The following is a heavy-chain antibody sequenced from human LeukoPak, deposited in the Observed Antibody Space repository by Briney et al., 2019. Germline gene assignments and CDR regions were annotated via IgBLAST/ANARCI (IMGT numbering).Heavy chain of an antibody. V-gene: IGHV3-72*01. CDR2: IRDKANSYTT. CDR1: GFTFSDHY. D-gene: IGHD2-2*01. J-gene: IGHJ6*02. Sequence: GGSLRLSCAASGFTFSDHYMDWVRQAPGKGLEWVGRIRDKANSYTTEYAASVKGRFTISRDDSKNSLHLQMNSLKTEDTAVYYCARPGYCSSTSCYGMDVWGQGTTVTVSS. CDR3: ARPGYCSSTSCYGMDV.